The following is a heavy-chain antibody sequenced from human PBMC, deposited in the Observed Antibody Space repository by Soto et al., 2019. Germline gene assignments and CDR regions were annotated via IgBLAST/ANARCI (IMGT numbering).Heavy chain of an antibody. CDR2: INHSGST. CDR3: ARAVTIFGVVITGGYYYGMDV. Sequence: PSETLSLTCAVYGGSFSGYYWSWIRQPPGKGLEWIGEINHSGSTNYNPSLKSRVTISVDTSKNQFPLKLSSVTAADTAVYYCARAVTIFGVVITGGYYYGMDVWGQGTTVTVSS. J-gene: IGHJ6*02. V-gene: IGHV4-34*01. D-gene: IGHD3-3*01. CDR1: GGSFSGYY.